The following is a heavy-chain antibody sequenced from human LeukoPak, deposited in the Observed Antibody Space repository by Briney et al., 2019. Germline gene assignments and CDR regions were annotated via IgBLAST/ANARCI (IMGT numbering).Heavy chain of an antibody. CDR2: IYYSGST. CDR3: TGNYYGSGSYADFDY. V-gene: IGHV4-59*01. CDR1: GGSFSGYY. J-gene: IGHJ4*02. D-gene: IGHD3-10*01. Sequence: SETLSLTCTVYGGSFSGYYWSWIRQPPGKGLEWIGYIYYSGSTNYNPSLKSRVTISVDTSMNQFSLKLSSVTAADTAVYYCTGNYYGSGSYADFDYWGQGTLVTVSS.